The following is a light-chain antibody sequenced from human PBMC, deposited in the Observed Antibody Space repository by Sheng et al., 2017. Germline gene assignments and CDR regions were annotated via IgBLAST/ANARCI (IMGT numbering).Light chain of an antibody. V-gene: IGLV2-14*01. CDR1: SSDIGGYNY. CDR3: SSFTARTTQV. Sequence: QSALTQPASVSGSPGQSITISCTGTSSDIGGYNYVSWYRQHPGKAPKLMIYDVSKRPSGVSNRFSGSKSGNAASLTISGLQAEDEADYYCSSFTARTTQVFCGGTKLTVL. J-gene: IGLJ2*01. CDR2: DVS.